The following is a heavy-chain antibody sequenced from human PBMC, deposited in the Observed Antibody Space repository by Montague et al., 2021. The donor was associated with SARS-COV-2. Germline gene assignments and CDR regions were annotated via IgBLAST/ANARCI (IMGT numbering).Heavy chain of an antibody. D-gene: IGHD3-22*01. CDR3: ARGRYFDSSGFYFPAVFDF. Sequence: SLRLSCVGSGFTFDSYEMNWVRQTPGKGLEWLSKINENGRTIDYADSVKGRFTLSRDNAKNSLYLQMSSLRVEDTAVYYCARGRYFDSSGFYFPAVFDFWGQGTLVSVSS. J-gene: IGHJ4*02. CDR1: GFTFDSYE. V-gene: IGHV3-48*03. CDR2: INENGRTI.